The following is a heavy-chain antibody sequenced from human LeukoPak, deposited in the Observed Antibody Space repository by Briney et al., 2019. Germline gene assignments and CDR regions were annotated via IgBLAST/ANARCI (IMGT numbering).Heavy chain of an antibody. J-gene: IGHJ4*02. V-gene: IGHV3-23*01. Sequence: QAGGSLRLSCAASGFTFSSYAMSWVRQAPGKGLEWVSAISGSGGSTYYADSVKGRFTISRDNSKNTLYLQMNSLRAEDTAVYYCAKDPTIAVAGLDDYWGQGTLVTASS. CDR1: GFTFSSYA. CDR3: AKDPTIAVAGLDDY. CDR2: ISGSGGST. D-gene: IGHD6-19*01.